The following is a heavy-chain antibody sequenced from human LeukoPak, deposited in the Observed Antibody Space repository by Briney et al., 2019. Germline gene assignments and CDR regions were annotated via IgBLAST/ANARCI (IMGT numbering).Heavy chain of an antibody. Sequence: GGSLRLSCSASGFTFSSYAMSWVRQAPGKGLEWVSAISGSGGSTYYADSVKGRFTISRGNSKNTLYLQMNSLRAEDTAVYYCATHCSSTPVVCYFDYWGQGTLVTVSS. D-gene: IGHD2-2*01. V-gene: IGHV3-23*01. CDR2: ISGSGGST. J-gene: IGHJ4*02. CDR3: ATHCSSTPVVCYFDY. CDR1: GFTFSSYA.